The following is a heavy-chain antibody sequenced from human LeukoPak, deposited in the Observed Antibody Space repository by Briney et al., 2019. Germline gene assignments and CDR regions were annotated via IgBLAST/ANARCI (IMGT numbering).Heavy chain of an antibody. CDR2: IYPGDSDT. Sequence: GESLKISCKGSGSSFTSYWIGWVRQLPGKGLEWMGIIYPGDSDTRYSPSFQGQVTISADKSISTAYLQWSSLKASDTAMYYCARLSVVEFWSGYYKVGTDPFDYWGQGTLVTVSS. CDR1: GSSFTSYW. CDR3: ARLSVVEFWSGYYKVGTDPFDY. J-gene: IGHJ4*02. D-gene: IGHD3-3*01. V-gene: IGHV5-51*01.